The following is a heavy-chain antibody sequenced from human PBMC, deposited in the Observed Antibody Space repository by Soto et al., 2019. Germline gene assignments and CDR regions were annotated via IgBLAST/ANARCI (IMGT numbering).Heavy chain of an antibody. J-gene: IGHJ4*02. V-gene: IGHV3-30*18. D-gene: IGHD6-19*01. CDR3: AKGGRQWLVTSDFNY. CDR2: VSHDGRNT. Sequence: VQLVESGGGVVQPGRSLRLSCAASGFTFSDYAMHWVRQAPGKGLAWVAVVSHDGRNTHYADSVKGRFTISRDSSKNTGSLEMTSLRAEDTAVYYCAKGGRQWLVTSDFNYWGQGALVTVSS. CDR1: GFTFSDYA.